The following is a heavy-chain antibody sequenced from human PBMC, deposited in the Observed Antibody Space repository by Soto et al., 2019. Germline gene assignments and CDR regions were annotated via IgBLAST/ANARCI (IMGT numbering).Heavy chain of an antibody. V-gene: IGHV5-51*01. CDR1: GYNFAAYW. J-gene: IGHJ4*01. D-gene: IGHD2-15*01. CDR2: LQPGDSDT. CDR3: ARGVGGNLVYFDY. Sequence: PGESLKISCKGFGYNFAAYWIGWVRQMPGKGLEWMGILQPGDSDTRHSPSFQGQVTISVDKSINSAYLQWSSLETSDTAIYYCARGVGGNLVYFDYWGHGTLVTVSS.